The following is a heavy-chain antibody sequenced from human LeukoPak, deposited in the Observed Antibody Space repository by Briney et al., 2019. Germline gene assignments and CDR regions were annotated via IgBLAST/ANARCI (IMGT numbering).Heavy chain of an antibody. Sequence: SETLCLTCTVPGGSIRNYYWSWIRQRAGKGLEWIGRIYRSGSTNYNPSLKSRVTMSVDTTKTQFSLKLSSMTAADTAGYYWARDLAGSSGWFDAFDIWGQGAMVTVSS. CDR1: GGSIRNYY. D-gene: IGHD6-19*01. J-gene: IGHJ3*02. V-gene: IGHV4-4*07. CDR3: ARDLAGSSGWFDAFDI. CDR2: IYRSGST.